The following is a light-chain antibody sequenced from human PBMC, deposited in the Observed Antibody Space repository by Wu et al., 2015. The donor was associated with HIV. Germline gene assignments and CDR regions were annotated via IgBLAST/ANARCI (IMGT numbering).Light chain of an antibody. CDR2: AAS. CDR3: QQYDTFPLT. V-gene: IGKV1-8*01. CDR1: QHIRSS. Sequence: AIQITQSPSSLSASTGDTVNITCQASQHIRSSLAWYRQKPGKVPELLIYAASILHRGVPSRFSGSGSGTAFTLTITCLQSEDLATFYCQQYDTFPLTFGGGPRWTSN. J-gene: IGKJ4*01.